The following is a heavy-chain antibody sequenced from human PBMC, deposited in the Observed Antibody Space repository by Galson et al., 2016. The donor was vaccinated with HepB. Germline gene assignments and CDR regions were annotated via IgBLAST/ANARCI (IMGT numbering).Heavy chain of an antibody. CDR3: ARVTENYYDAS. V-gene: IGHV1-2*02. CDR2: INPNSGGT. Sequence: SVKVSCKASGYTFTDYYMHWVRQAPGQGLEWMGWINPNSGGTDYAQKCQGRVTMTRDTSISTAYMELSRLRSDDTAVYYCARVTENYYDASWGQGALITVSS. D-gene: IGHD3-22*01. J-gene: IGHJ4*02. CDR1: GYTFTDYY.